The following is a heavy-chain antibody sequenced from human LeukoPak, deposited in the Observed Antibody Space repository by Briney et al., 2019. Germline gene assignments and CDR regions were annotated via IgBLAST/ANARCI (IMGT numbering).Heavy chain of an antibody. CDR2: MNPNSGNT. V-gene: IGHV1-8*03. CDR3: AREAYDILTGYPLSDY. J-gene: IGHJ4*02. D-gene: IGHD3-9*01. CDR1: GHTFTSYD. Sequence: ASVKVSCKASGHTFTSYDINWVRQATGQGLEWMGWMNPNSGNTGYAQKFQGRVTITRNTSISTAYMELSSLRSEDTAVYYCAREAYDILTGYPLSDYWGQGTLVTVSS.